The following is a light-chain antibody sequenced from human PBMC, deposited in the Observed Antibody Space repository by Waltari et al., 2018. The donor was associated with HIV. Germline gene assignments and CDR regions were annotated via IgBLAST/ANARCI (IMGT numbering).Light chain of an antibody. CDR3: QVWHSNSDHVV. CDR2: DDS. V-gene: IGLV3-21*02. Sequence: SYVLTQPPSASVAPGQTARITCQGNNTGSQSMHWYQQTAGQPPALVVHDDSDRPSGIHERFSGSNSGNTATLTISRVEAGDEDDYYCQVWHSNSDHVVFGGGTKLTVL. J-gene: IGLJ2*01. CDR1: NTGSQS.